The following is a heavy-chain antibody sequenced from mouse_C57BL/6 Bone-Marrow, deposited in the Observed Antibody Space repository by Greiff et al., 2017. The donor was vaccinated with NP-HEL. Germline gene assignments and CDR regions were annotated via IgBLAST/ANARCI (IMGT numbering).Heavy chain of an antibody. J-gene: IGHJ1*03. CDR2: IYPRSGNT. CDR1: GYTFTSYG. D-gene: IGHD2-3*01. V-gene: IGHV1-81*01. CDR3: ARSGDGDGYWYFDV. Sequence: VQLQESGAELARPGASVKLSCKASGYTFTSYGISWVKQRTGQGLEWIGEIYPRSGNTYYNEKFKGKATLTADKSSSTAYMKLRSLTSEDSAVYFGARSGDGDGYWYFDVWGTGTTVTVSS.